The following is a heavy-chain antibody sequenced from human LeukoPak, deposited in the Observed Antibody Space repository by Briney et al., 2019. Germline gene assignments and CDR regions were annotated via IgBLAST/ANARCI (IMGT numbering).Heavy chain of an antibody. Sequence: ASVKVSCKASRYTFTGYYMHWVRQAPGQGLEWMGWINPNSGGTNYAQKFQGRVTMTRDTSISTAYMELSRLRSDDTAVYYCARTYYGSGSYYNDWGQGTLVTVSS. V-gene: IGHV1-2*02. CDR1: RYTFTGYY. J-gene: IGHJ4*02. CDR3: ARTYYGSGSYYND. D-gene: IGHD3-10*01. CDR2: INPNSGGT.